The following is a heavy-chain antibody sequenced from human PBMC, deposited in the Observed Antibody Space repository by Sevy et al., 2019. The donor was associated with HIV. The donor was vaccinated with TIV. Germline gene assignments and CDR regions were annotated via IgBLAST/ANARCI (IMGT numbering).Heavy chain of an antibody. D-gene: IGHD4-17*01. CDR1: GFTFSSYS. CDR2: ISSSSSTI. J-gene: IGHJ6*02. Sequence: GGSLRLSCAASGFTFSSYSMNWVRQAPGKGLEWVSYISSSSSTIYYADSVKGRFTISRDNAKNSLYLQMNSLRDEETAVYYCASSYGDYPYYYYGMDVWGQGTTVTVSS. V-gene: IGHV3-48*02. CDR3: ASSYGDYPYYYYGMDV.